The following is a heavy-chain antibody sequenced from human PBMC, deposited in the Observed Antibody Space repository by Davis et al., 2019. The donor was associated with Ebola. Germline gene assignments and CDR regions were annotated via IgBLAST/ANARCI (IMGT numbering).Heavy chain of an antibody. D-gene: IGHD3-22*01. Sequence: SETLSLTCAVSGDSISRGVYSWSWIRQPPGTGLEWIGYIYDTLNDIGVSSYNPSLESRVTILVDRSKNQFSLKLSSVTAADTAVYYCARDYYDSNGYLYYFDSWGQGTLVTVSS. CDR1: GDSISRGVYS. V-gene: IGHV4-30-2*01. CDR2: IYDTLNDIGVS. J-gene: IGHJ4*02. CDR3: ARDYYDSNGYLYYFDS.